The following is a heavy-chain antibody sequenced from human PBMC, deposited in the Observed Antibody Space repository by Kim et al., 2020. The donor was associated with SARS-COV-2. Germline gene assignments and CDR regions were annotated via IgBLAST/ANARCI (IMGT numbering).Heavy chain of an antibody. Sequence: ASVKVSCKASGYTFTGYYMHWVRQAPRQGLEWMGWINPNSGGTNYAQKFQGRVTMTRDTSISTAYMELSRLRSDDTAVYYCARTIDIAAASNWFDPWGQGTLVTVSS. D-gene: IGHD6-13*01. V-gene: IGHV1-2*02. J-gene: IGHJ5*02. CDR2: INPNSGGT. CDR3: ARTIDIAAASNWFDP. CDR1: GYTFTGYY.